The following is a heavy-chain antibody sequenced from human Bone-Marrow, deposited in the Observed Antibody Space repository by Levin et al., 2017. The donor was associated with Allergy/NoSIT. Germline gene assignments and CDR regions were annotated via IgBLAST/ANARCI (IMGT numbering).Heavy chain of an antibody. CDR2: INHSGST. J-gene: IGHJ4*02. V-gene: IGHV4-34*01. Sequence: SETLSLTCAVYGGSFSGYYWSWIRQPPGKGLEWIGEINHSGSTNYNPSLKSRVTISVDTSKNQFSLKLSSVTAADTAVYYCARAYGYSYADFDYWGQGTLVTVSS. D-gene: IGHD5-18*01. CDR1: GGSFSGYY. CDR3: ARAYGYSYADFDY.